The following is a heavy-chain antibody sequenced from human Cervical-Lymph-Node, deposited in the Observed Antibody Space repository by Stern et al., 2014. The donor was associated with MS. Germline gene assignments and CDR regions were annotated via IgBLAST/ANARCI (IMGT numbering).Heavy chain of an antibody. Sequence: QLQLQESGPGLVKPSQTLSLTCTVSGGSISSGDYYWSWIRQHPGKGLEWIGYIYYSGSTYYNPSLKSRVTISVDTSKNQFSLKLSSVTAADTAVYYCARDGPQVGAGSFHIWGQGTMVTVSS. CDR2: IYYSGST. CDR3: ARDGPQVGAGSFHI. D-gene: IGHD1-26*01. J-gene: IGHJ3*02. V-gene: IGHV4-31*03. CDR1: GGSISSGDYY.